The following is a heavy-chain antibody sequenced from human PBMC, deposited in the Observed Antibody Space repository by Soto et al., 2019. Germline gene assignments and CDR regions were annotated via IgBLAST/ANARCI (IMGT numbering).Heavy chain of an antibody. CDR3: AERGVDTFGLSY. D-gene: IGHD3-10*01. Sequence: EVQLVESGGGLVQPGGSLRLSCAVSGFTFSSFWMHWVRQAPGEGLVWVSRINTDGSSTSYADSVKGRFTISRDNAKNTLYLQMNSLRVEETAMYYCAERGVDTFGLSYWGQGTLVTVSS. CDR1: GFTFSSFW. CDR2: INTDGSST. J-gene: IGHJ4*02. V-gene: IGHV3-74*01.